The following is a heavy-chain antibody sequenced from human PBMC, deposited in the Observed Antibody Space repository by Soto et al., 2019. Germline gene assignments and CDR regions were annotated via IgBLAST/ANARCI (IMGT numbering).Heavy chain of an antibody. CDR3: ATPLAYAMRGWDGLDV. Sequence: QVQLVQSGAEVKKPGSSVKVSCKASGGTFSSYVIGWVRQAPGQGLEWMGGIMSIFGTTHYAQRFQGRVTITADEAPSTAYMELSSLRSEDTAAYYCATPLAYAMRGWDGLDVWGQGTTVTVSS. CDR2: IMSIFGTT. D-gene: IGHD2-8*01. V-gene: IGHV1-69*01. J-gene: IGHJ6*02. CDR1: GGTFSSYV.